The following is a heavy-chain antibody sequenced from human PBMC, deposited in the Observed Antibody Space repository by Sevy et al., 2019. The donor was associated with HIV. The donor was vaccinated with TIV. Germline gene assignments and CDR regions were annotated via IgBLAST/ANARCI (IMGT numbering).Heavy chain of an antibody. Sequence: GGSLRLSCAASGFTFSSYAMSWVRQAPGKGLEWVSGISGSGGSTYYADSVKGRFTISRDNSKNTLYLQMNGLRAEDTAVYYCVKAAAGRNFDYWGQGTLVTVSS. V-gene: IGHV3-23*01. J-gene: IGHJ4*02. CDR2: ISGSGGST. CDR1: GFTFSSYA. D-gene: IGHD6-13*01. CDR3: VKAAAGRNFDY.